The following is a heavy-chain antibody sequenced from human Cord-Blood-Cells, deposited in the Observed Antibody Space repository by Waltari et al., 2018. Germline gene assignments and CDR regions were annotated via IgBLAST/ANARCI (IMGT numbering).Heavy chain of an antibody. CDR1: GGSFSGYY. CDR3: ASLYSSGWYFDY. V-gene: IGHV4-34*01. D-gene: IGHD6-19*01. Sequence: QVQLQQWGAGLLKPSETLSLTCAVYGGSFSGYYWTWIRQPPGKGLEWFGEINHSGSTNYNPSLKSRVTISVDTSKNQFSLKLSSVTAADTAVYYCASLYSSGWYFDYWGQGTLVTVSS. J-gene: IGHJ4*02. CDR2: INHSGST.